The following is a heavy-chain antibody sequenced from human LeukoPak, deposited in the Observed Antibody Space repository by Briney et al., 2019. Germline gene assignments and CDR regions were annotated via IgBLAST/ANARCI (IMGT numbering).Heavy chain of an antibody. CDR2: IYYSGST. CDR3: ARHESLLLWFGELSPFLDY. J-gene: IGHJ4*02. Sequence: SGPGLVKPSETLSLTCTVSGGSISSSSYYWGWIRQPPGKGLEWIGSIYYSGSTYYNPSLKSRVTISVDTSKNQFSLQLSSVTAADTAVYYCARHESLLLWFGELSPFLDYWGQGTLVTVSS. V-gene: IGHV4-39*01. CDR1: GGSISSSSYY. D-gene: IGHD3-10*01.